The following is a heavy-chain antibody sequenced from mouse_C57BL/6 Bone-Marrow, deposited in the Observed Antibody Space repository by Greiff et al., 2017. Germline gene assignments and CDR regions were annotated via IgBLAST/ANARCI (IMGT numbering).Heavy chain of an antibody. V-gene: IGHV1-61*01. CDR3: ARGLGNCGRSAMDY. Sequence: QVQLQQPGAELVRPGSSVKLSCKASGYTFTSYWMDWVKQRPGQGLEWIGNIYSSDSETHYNQKFKDKATLTVGKSSRTAYMQLSSLTSEDSAVYYCARGLGNCGRSAMDYWGQGTSVTVSS. CDR2: IYSSDSET. J-gene: IGHJ4*01. D-gene: IGHD2-1*01. CDR1: GYTFTSYW.